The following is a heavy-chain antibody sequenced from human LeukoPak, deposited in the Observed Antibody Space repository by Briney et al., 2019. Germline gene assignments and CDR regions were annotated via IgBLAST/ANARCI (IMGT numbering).Heavy chain of an antibody. J-gene: IGHJ4*02. CDR2: IIPIFGTA. Sequence: GASVKVSCKASGGTFSSYAISWVRQAPGQGLEWMGGIIPIFGTANYAQKFQGRVTITTDESTSTAYMELSSLRSEDTAVYCCARGRATVTRTGYFDYWGQGTLVTVSS. CDR3: ARGRATVTRTGYFDY. D-gene: IGHD4-17*01. CDR1: GGTFSSYA. V-gene: IGHV1-69*05.